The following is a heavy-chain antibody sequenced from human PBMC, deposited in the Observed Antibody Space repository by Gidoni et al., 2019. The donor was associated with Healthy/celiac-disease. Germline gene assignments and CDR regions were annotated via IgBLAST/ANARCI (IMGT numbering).Heavy chain of an antibody. CDR1: GYTFTGYS. CDR3: ARDWYCSSTSCPKISYYFNY. D-gene: IGHD2-2*01. V-gene: IGHV1-2*02. Sequence: QVQLVLSGAEVTTPVPSVKVSCKPPGYTFTGYSLHWVRQAPGRGLEWMGWIKPNSGGTNYAQKFQRRVTMTRDTSISTAYMELSRLRSDDAAVYYCARDWYCSSTSCPKISYYFNYWGQGTLVTVSS. CDR2: IKPNSGGT. J-gene: IGHJ4*02.